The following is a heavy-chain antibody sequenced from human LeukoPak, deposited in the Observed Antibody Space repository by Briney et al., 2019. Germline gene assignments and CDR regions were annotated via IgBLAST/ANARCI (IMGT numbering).Heavy chain of an antibody. Sequence: PSETLSLTCAVYGGSFSGYYWSWIRQPPGKGLEWIGEINHSGSTNYSPSLKSRVTISVDTSRNHFSLNLNSVTAADTAVYYCARHSSSAWYYYFDYWGQGSFVTVSS. CDR1: GGSFSGYY. D-gene: IGHD6-19*01. V-gene: IGHV4-34*01. CDR2: INHSGST. CDR3: ARHSSSAWYYYFDY. J-gene: IGHJ4*02.